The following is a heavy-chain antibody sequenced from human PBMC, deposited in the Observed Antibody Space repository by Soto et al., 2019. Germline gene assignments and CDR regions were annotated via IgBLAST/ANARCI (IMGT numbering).Heavy chain of an antibody. CDR1: GFTVSSNY. CDR2: IYSGGST. D-gene: IGHD3-3*01. V-gene: IGHV3-66*01. J-gene: IGHJ6*02. Sequence: PGGSLRLSCAASGFTVSSNYMSWVRQAPGKGLEWVSVIYSGGSTYYADSVKGRFTISRDNSKNTLYLQMNSLRAEDTAVYYCARDHGFWSGYSYYGMDVWGQGTTVTVSS. CDR3: ARDHGFWSGYSYYGMDV.